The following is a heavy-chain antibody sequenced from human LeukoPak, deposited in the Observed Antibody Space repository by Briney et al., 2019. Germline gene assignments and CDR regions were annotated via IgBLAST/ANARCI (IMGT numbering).Heavy chain of an antibody. J-gene: IGHJ6*03. CDR1: GYTFTSYG. D-gene: IGHD2-21*01. CDR3: ARQGDYYRTTTYRRHFEYPIDV. V-gene: IGHV1-18*01. Sequence: GASAKVSRKSSGYTFTSYGSSWGRQAPRQELEWMWVISPCRGFTVYAQKFQGRVTMTMDMSTTTFYMELGSLRPEDTAMFYCARQGDYYRTTTYRRHFEYPIDVWGEGTTVTVAS. CDR2: ISPCRGFT.